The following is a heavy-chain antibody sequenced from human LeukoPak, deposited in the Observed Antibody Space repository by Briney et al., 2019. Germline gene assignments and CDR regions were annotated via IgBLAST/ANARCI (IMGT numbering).Heavy chain of an antibody. CDR3: ARGGSRLAKGFDY. J-gene: IGHJ4*02. CDR1: GGSISSSNW. Sequence: PSGTLSLTCAVSGGSISSSNWWSWVRQPPGQGLEWIGEIYHSGSTNYNPSLKSRVTISVDKSKNQFSLKLSSVTAADTAVYYCARGGSRLAKGFDYWGQGTLVTVSS. V-gene: IGHV4-4*02. D-gene: IGHD6-13*01. CDR2: IYHSGST.